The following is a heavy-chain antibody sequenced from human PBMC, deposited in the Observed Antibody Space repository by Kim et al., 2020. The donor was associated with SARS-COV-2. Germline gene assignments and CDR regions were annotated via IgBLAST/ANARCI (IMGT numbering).Heavy chain of an antibody. D-gene: IGHD3-16*02. CDR1: GYTFNSYH. J-gene: IGHJ5*02. V-gene: IGHV1-18*01. Sequence: ASVKVSCTASGYTFNSYHVNWLRQAPGQGLEWMGWISPFTGKTTYAHKVQGRLTITTDTATGTAFMELRSLRSDDSAVYYCTRGVTFVGVIADDNWYDLW. CDR3: TRGVTFVGVIADDNWYDL. CDR2: ISPFTGKT.